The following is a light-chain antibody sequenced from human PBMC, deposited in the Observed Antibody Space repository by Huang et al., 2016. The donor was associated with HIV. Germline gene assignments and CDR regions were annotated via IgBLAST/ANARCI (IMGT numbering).Light chain of an antibody. CDR3: QPGYSTPIT. CDR1: QTISHY. CDR2: DAS. Sequence: DIQMTQSPSSLSASVGDRVSITCRASQTISHYLNWYQQRPGKAPKLLIYDASTLQRGGPLKFRGRGFGTDFTLTISSSQSEDFATYFCQPGYSTPITFGQGTRLEI. V-gene: IGKV1-39*01. J-gene: IGKJ5*01.